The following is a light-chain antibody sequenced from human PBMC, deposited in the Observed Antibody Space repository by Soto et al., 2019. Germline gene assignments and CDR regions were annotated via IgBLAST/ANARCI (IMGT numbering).Light chain of an antibody. CDR2: DND. V-gene: IGLV1-51*01. Sequence: QSVLAQPPSLSAAAGQKVIISCSGSSTNFGNNYVSWYQQVPGTVPKLLIYDNDKRPSGIPDRFSGSTSATSATLVITGLQTGDEADYYCGAWDSSLSAQYVFGTGTKVKVL. CDR1: STNFGNNY. J-gene: IGLJ1*01. CDR3: GAWDSSLSAQYV.